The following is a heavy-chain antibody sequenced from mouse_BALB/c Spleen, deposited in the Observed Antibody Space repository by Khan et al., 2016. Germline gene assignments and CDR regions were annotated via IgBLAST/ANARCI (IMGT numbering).Heavy chain of an antibody. CDR3: ARAQTARATGFAY. Sequence: QIQLVQSGPELKKPGETVKISCKASGYTFTNYGMNWVKQAPGKGLKWMGWINTYTGEPTYADDFKGRFAFSLETSASTAYLQINNLKNEDTATXFGARAQTARATGFAYWGQGTLVTVSA. D-gene: IGHD3-2*01. J-gene: IGHJ3*01. CDR2: INTYTGEP. CDR1: GYTFTNYG. V-gene: IGHV9-3-1*01.